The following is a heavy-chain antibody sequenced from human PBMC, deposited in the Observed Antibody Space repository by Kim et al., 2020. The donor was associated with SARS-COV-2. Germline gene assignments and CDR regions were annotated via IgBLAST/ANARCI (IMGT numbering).Heavy chain of an antibody. D-gene: IGHD6-13*01. V-gene: IGHV4-39*01. CDR3: AGQGYSSSWPLDY. CDR2: IYYSGST. Sequence: SETLSLPCTVSGGSISSSSYYWGWIRQPPGKGLEWIGSIYYSGSTYYNPSLKSRVTISVDTSKNQFSLKLSSVTAADTAVYYCAGQGYSSSWPLDYWGQGTLVTVSS. CDR1: GGSISSSSYY. J-gene: IGHJ4*02.